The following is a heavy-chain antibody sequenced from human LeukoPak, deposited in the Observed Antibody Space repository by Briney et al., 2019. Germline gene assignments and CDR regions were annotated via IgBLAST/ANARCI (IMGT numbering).Heavy chain of an antibody. CDR2: ISSGSDTL. CDR1: GFNFSLYS. CDR3: ARSKVAAPAFDI. D-gene: IGHD2-15*01. J-gene: IGHJ3*02. V-gene: IGHV3-48*01. Sequence: GGSLRLSCAASGFNFSLYSMNWVRQAPGKGLEWISYISSGSDTLYYAESVKGRFTVSRDNAKNSLYLQMNSLRAEDSAMYYCARSKVAAPAFDIWGQGTMVTVSS.